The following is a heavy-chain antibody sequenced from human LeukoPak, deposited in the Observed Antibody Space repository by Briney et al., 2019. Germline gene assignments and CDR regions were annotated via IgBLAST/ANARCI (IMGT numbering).Heavy chain of an antibody. Sequence: GESLKISCRGSGYRFTNYWIGWVRQMPGKGLEWMGIIYPGDSETRYSPSFQGQVTISADKSISTAYLQWSSLKASDTAMYYCARRRDLYSGSYYPFDYWGQGTLVTVSS. J-gene: IGHJ4*02. D-gene: IGHD1-26*01. V-gene: IGHV5-51*01. CDR2: IYPGDSET. CDR1: GYRFTNYW. CDR3: ARRRDLYSGSYYPFDY.